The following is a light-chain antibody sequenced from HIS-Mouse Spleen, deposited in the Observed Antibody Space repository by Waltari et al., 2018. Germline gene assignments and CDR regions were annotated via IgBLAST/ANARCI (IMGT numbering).Light chain of an antibody. CDR2: GAS. V-gene: IGKV3-15*01. Sequence: EIVMTQSPATLSVSPGERATLSCRVSQSVSSNLAWYQQKPGQAPRLLISGASTRATGIPARFSGSGSGTEFTLTISSLQSEDFAVYYCQQYNNWPLALTFGGGTKVEIK. CDR1: QSVSSN. J-gene: IGKJ4*01. CDR3: QQYNNWPLALT.